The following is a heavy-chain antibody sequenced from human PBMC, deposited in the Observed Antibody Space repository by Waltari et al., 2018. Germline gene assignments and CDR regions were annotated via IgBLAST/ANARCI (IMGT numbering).Heavy chain of an antibody. CDR1: GYTFAAHS. J-gene: IGHJ4*02. Sequence: QVQLVQPGAEVKEPGASMMVSCKTSGYTFAAHSMHWVRQAPRQGLEWLGWIHPNSGDSNYAQKFQGRVIMTRDTSITTVYMELSNLRSDDTAIYYCARDHDYGPDYWGQGILVTVSS. V-gene: IGHV1-2*02. CDR2: IHPNSGDS. CDR3: ARDHDYGPDY. D-gene: IGHD4-17*01.